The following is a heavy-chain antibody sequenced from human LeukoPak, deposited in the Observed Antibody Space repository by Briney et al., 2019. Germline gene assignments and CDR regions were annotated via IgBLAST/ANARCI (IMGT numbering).Heavy chain of an antibody. CDR3: TRHVPWELPFDY. Sequence: GGSLRLSCAASGFTFSSYAMHWVRQASGKGLEWVGRIRGKANSYATAYAASVKGRFTISRDDSKNTAYLQMNSLKTEDTAVYYCTRHVPWELPFDYWGQGTLVTVSS. CDR1: GFTFSSYA. J-gene: IGHJ4*02. CDR2: IRGKANSYAT. V-gene: IGHV3-73*01. D-gene: IGHD1-26*01.